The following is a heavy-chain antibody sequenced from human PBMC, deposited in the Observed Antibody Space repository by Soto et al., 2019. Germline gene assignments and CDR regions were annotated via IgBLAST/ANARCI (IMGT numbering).Heavy chain of an antibody. D-gene: IGHD2-2*01. CDR1: GFTFSSYG. J-gene: IGHJ4*02. Sequence: QVQLVESGGGVVQPERSLRLSCAASGFTFSSYGMHWVRQAPGKGLEWVAVISYDGSNKYYADSVKGRFTISRDNSKNTLYLQMNSLRAEDTAVYYCAPEGPYCSSTSCYFDYWGQGTLVTVSS. CDR3: APEGPYCSSTSCYFDY. CDR2: ISYDGSNK. V-gene: IGHV3-30*03.